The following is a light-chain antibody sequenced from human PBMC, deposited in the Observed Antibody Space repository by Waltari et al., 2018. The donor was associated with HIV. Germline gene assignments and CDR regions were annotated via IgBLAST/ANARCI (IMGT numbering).Light chain of an antibody. Sequence: QSALTQPASVSGSPGESITISCPGANFDLFGYNFVSWFQHHPGKAPKVIIYEVTNRPSGVSNRFSGSKSGNTASLTISGLQPEDEAEYFCISYRSTSSPVFGGGTKLTVL. CDR3: ISYRSTSSPV. CDR1: NFDLFGYNF. CDR2: EVT. J-gene: IGLJ3*02. V-gene: IGLV2-14*01.